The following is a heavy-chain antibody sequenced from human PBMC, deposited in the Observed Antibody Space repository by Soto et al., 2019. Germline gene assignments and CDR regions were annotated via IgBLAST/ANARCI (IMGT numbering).Heavy chain of an antibody. V-gene: IGHV3-30-3*01. D-gene: IGHD4-17*01. CDR3: ASATARWLDY. J-gene: IGHJ4*02. Sequence: QVQLVESGGGVVQPGRSLGLSCTAHGVTFSGFAMSWVRQAPGKGLEWVALISFDGTKKYYADSVKGRFTISRDNSKTTLFFEMNSLPPEDTAVSYCASATARWLDYWCLGTLVTVSS. CDR2: ISFDGTKK. CDR1: GVTFSGFA.